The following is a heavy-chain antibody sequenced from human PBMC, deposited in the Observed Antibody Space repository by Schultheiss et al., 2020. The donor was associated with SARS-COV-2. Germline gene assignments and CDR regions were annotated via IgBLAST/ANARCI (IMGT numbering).Heavy chain of an antibody. Sequence: GGSLRLSCAASGFTFSSYSMNWVRQAPGKGLEWVSSISSSSSYIYYADSVKGRFTISRDNAKNSLYLQMNSLRAEDTAVYYCARDGGYCSSTSCPRYYYYYYMDVWGKGTTVTVSS. V-gene: IGHV3-21*01. CDR2: ISSSSSYI. D-gene: IGHD2-2*01. J-gene: IGHJ6*03. CDR1: GFTFSSYS. CDR3: ARDGGYCSSTSCPRYYYYYYMDV.